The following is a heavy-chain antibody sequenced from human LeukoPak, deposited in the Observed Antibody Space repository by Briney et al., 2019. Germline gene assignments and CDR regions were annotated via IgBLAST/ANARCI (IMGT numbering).Heavy chain of an antibody. CDR2: ISGNGGST. D-gene: IGHD3-22*01. CDR3: AKDRASITMIVVVTDAFDI. J-gene: IGHJ3*02. V-gene: IGHV3-23*01. CDR1: GFTVSSNY. Sequence: GGSLRLSCAASGFTVSSNYMSWVRQAPGKGLEWVSAISGNGGSTYYADSVKGRFTISRDNSKNTLYLQMNSLRAEDTAVYYCAKDRASITMIVVVTDAFDIWGQGTMVTVSS.